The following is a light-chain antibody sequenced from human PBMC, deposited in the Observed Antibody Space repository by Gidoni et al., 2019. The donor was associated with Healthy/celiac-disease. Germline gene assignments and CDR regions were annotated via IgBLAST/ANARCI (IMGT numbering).Light chain of an antibody. CDR2: GAS. J-gene: IGKJ1*01. Sequence: EIVMTHSPATLSVSPGERATLSCRASQSVSSNLAWYQQKPGQAPRLLIYGASTRATGIPARFSGSGSGTEFTLTISSLQSEDFAVYYCQQYNNWPPTFXQXTKVEIK. V-gene: IGKV3-15*01. CDR1: QSVSSN. CDR3: QQYNNWPPT.